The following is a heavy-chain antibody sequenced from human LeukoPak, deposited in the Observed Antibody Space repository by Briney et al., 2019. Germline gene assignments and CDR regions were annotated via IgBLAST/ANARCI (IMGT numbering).Heavy chain of an antibody. CDR1: GDSIRTDY. V-gene: IGHV4-59*08. CDR3: ARLDCISDRCYNY. D-gene: IGHD2-15*01. CDR2: INYNGNT. J-gene: IGHJ4*02. Sequence: PSETLSLTCSVSGDSIRTDYWSWIRQSPGKGLEWIGYINYNGNTEYNPFLRSRVTISVDRSKNHVSLKVRSVTAADTAMYYCARLDCISDRCYNYWGLGTLVTVSS.